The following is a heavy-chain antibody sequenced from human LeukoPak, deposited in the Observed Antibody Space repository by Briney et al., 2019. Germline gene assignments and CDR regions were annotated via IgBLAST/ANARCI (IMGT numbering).Heavy chain of an antibody. Sequence: SGTLSLTCAVYGGSFSGYYWSWIRQPPGKGLEWIGEINHSGSTNYNPSLKSRVTISVDTSKNQFSLKLSSVTAADTAVYYCARGTSPYITIFGVYWFDPWGQGTLVTVSS. J-gene: IGHJ5*02. D-gene: IGHD3-3*01. V-gene: IGHV4-34*01. CDR3: ARGTSPYITIFGVYWFDP. CDR1: GGSFSGYY. CDR2: INHSGST.